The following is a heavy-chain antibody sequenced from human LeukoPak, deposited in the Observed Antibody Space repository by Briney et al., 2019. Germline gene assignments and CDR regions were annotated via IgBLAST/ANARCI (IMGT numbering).Heavy chain of an antibody. Sequence: GGSLRLSCAASGFTFSSYSMNWVRQAPGKGLEWVSSISSSSSYIYYADSVKGRFTISRDNAKNSLYLQMNSLRAEDTAVYYCAKEVGYCTSITCYAYFDYWGQGTLVTVSS. CDR2: ISSSSSYI. J-gene: IGHJ4*02. V-gene: IGHV3-21*01. D-gene: IGHD2-2*01. CDR3: AKEVGYCTSITCYAYFDY. CDR1: GFTFSSYS.